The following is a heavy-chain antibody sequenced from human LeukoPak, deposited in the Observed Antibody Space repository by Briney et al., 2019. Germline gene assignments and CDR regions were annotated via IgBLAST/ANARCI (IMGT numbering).Heavy chain of an antibody. CDR1: GYTFTSYG. CDR3: ARDKLRFLELGVGAFDI. V-gene: IGHV1-18*01. CDR2: ISAYNGNT. D-gene: IGHD3-3*01. J-gene: IGHJ3*02. Sequence: GASVKVSCKASGYTFTSYGISWVRQAPGQGLEWMGWISAYNGNTNYAQKLQGRVTMTTDTSTSTAYMELRGLRSDDTAVYYCARDKLRFLELGVGAFDIWGQGTMVTVSS.